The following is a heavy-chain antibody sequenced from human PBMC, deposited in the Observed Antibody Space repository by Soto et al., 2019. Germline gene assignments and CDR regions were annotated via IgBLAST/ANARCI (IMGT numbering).Heavy chain of an antibody. CDR1: GFTFRTYW. D-gene: IGHD2-15*01. CDR2: IGEDGSEK. V-gene: IGHV3-7*03. J-gene: IGHJ6*02. Sequence: GSLRLSCTASGFTFRTYWMSWVRQAPGMGLEWVANIGEDGSEKYYVDSVKGRFTISRDNAKNSLYPQMNSLRADDTAVYYCARGSGGHNYYYGMDVWGQGTTVTVS. CDR3: ARGSGGHNYYYGMDV.